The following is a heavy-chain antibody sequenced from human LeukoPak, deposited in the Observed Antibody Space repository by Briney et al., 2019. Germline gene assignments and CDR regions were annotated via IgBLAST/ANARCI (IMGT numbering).Heavy chain of an antibody. D-gene: IGHD6-6*01. CDR2: IIPIFGTA. CDR1: GGTFSSYA. Sequence: GASVKVSCKASGGTFSSYAISWVRQAPGQGLEWMGGIIPIFGTANYAQKFQGRVTITADESTSTAYMELSSLRSEDTAVYYCARVGGGGQLVLTTDYYYGVDVWGQGTTVTVSS. V-gene: IGHV1-69*01. CDR3: ARVGGGGQLVLTTDYYYGVDV. J-gene: IGHJ6*02.